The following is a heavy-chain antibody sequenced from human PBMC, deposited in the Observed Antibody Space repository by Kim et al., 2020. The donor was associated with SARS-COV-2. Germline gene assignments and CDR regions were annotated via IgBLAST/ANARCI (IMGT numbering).Heavy chain of an antibody. CDR2: IYYSGST. J-gene: IGHJ3*02. Sequence: SETLSLTCTVSGGSISSSSYYWGWIRQPPGKGLEWIGSIYYSGSTYYNPSLKSRVTISVDTSKNQFSLKLSSVTAADTAVYYCARQPFYYYGSGSPGGGPDAFDIWGQGTMVTVSS. CDR3: ARQPFYYYGSGSPGGGPDAFDI. D-gene: IGHD3-10*01. CDR1: GGSISSSSYY. V-gene: IGHV4-39*01.